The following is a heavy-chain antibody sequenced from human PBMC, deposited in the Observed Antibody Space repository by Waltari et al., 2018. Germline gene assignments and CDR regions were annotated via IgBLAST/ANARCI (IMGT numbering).Heavy chain of an antibody. CDR2: IKQDGSEK. V-gene: IGHV3-7*01. D-gene: IGHD4-17*01. CDR3: ARDKTTTAYDY. CDR1: GFTFSRYW. J-gene: IGHJ4*02. Sequence: EVQLVESGGGLVQPGGSLRLSCAASGFTFSRYWMSWVRQAPGKGLEWVANIKQDGSEKYYVDSVKGRFTISRDNAKNSLYLQMNSLRAEDTAVYYCARDKTTTAYDYWGQGTLVTVSS.